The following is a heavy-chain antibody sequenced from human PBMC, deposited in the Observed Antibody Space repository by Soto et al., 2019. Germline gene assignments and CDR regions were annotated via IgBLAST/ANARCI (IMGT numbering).Heavy chain of an antibody. D-gene: IGHD3-3*01. J-gene: IGHJ4*02. V-gene: IGHV1-69*01. CDR2: ITPMIGTT. Sequence: QVHLVQSGAEVKRPGSSVRVSCRASGGTFYTYAFTWVRQAPGQGLEWMGGITPMIGTTKYAQKFHGRVTFSADESASTAYTELSTLRSDDPAVYYCARDVSVMTSVFVFWGQGTLITVSS. CDR3: ARDVSVMTSVFVF. CDR1: GGTFYTYA.